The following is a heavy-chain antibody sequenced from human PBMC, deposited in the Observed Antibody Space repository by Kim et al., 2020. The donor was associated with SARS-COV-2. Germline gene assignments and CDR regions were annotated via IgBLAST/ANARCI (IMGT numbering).Heavy chain of an antibody. CDR3: ATRPHNYDTDDYYAVFDY. V-gene: IGHV3-7*03. CDR2: IKQDGNQE. CDR1: GFIFNNNW. Sequence: GGSLRLSCVGSGFIFNNNWMTWVRQAPGKGLEWVANIKQDGNQEYYVDSVKGRFTISRDNAKNSLYLQMNSLRAEDTAVYYCATRPHNYDTDDYYAVFDYWGQGTLVTVSS. J-gene: IGHJ4*02. D-gene: IGHD3-10*01.